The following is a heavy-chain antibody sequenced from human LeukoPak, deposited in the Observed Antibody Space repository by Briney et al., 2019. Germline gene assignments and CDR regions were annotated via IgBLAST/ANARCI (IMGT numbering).Heavy chain of an antibody. Sequence: GGSLRLSCAASGFTVSSNYMSWVRQAPGKGLEWVSVTYSGGSTYYADSVKGRFTISRDNSKNTLYLQRNSLRAEDTAVYYCAREARDNYYYYMDIWGKGTTVTISS. J-gene: IGHJ6*03. CDR3: AREARDNYYYYMDI. V-gene: IGHV3-53*01. D-gene: IGHD5-24*01. CDR1: GFTVSSNY. CDR2: TYSGGST.